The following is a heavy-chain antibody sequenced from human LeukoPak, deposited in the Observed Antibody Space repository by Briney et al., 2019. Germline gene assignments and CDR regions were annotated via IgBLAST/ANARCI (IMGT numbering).Heavy chain of an antibody. V-gene: IGHV1-69*01. D-gene: IGHD6-6*01. Sequence: SVKVSCKASGGTFSSYAISWVRQAPGQGLEWMGGIIPIFGTANYAQKFQGRVTITADESTSTAYMKLSSPTSEDTAVYYCARAPLYGSCEYWGQGTLVTVSS. CDR2: IIPIFGTA. J-gene: IGHJ4*02. CDR1: GGTFSSYA. CDR3: ARAPLYGSCEY.